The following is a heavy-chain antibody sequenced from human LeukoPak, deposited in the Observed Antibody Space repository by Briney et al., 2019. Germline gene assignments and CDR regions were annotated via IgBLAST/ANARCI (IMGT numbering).Heavy chain of an antibody. Sequence: PGGSLRLSCVASEFTLSYYWMSWVRQAPGKGLEWVANINEDGSQQNYLDSVKGRFTVSRDNARNSLFLQLNSLRAEDTAVYYCARDPPKEGFGELLQYYFDYWGQGTLVTVSS. CDR1: EFTLSYYW. D-gene: IGHD3-10*01. J-gene: IGHJ4*02. CDR3: ARDPPKEGFGELLQYYFDY. CDR2: INEDGSQQ. V-gene: IGHV3-7*01.